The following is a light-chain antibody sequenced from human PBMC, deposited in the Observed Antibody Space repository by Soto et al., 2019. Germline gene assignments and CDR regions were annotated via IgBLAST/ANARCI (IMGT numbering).Light chain of an antibody. V-gene: IGLV7-46*01. CDR2: DTT. J-gene: IGLJ1*01. CDR3: LLSYNGPYV. Sequence: QALVTRASSLTVSPGGTVTLTCGSSTGAVTNGHYPYWFQQKPGQAPRTLIYDTTNRHSWTPARFSGSLLGGKAALTLSGAQPEDEAEYYCLLSYNGPYVFGTGTKVTVL. CDR1: TGAVTNGHY.